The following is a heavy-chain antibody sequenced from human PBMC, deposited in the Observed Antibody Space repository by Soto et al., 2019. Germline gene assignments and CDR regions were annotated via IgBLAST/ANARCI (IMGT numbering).Heavy chain of an antibody. J-gene: IGHJ1*01. V-gene: IGHV3-9*01. CDR2: ISWNSGFI. Sequence: EVQLVESGGGLVQPGKSLRLSCAASGFTFDDYAMHWVRQVPGKGLEWVSGISWNSGFIAYADSVKGRFTISRDNAKDSLYLDMNSLRFEDSALYYCAKDTSNSGLFLDLKHWGQGTLVSVSS. CDR3: AKDTSNSGLFLDLKH. CDR1: GFTFDDYA. D-gene: IGHD6-19*01.